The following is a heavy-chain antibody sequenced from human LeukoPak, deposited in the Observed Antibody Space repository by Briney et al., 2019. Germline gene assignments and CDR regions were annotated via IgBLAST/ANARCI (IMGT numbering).Heavy chain of an antibody. CDR3: ARDQGTVTPAPALDY. CDR2: ISSRTSYI. D-gene: IGHD4-17*01. J-gene: IGHJ4*02. CDR1: GFTFSSYS. V-gene: IGHV3-21*01. Sequence: PGGSLRLSCAASGFTFSSYSMNWVRQAPGKGREWVSSISSRTSYIYYADSLKGRFTISRDNPKSSLYLQMHSLRAEDTAVYYCARDQGTVTPAPALDYWGQGTPVTVSS.